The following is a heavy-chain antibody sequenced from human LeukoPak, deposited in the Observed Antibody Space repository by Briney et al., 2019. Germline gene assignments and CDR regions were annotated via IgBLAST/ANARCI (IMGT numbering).Heavy chain of an antibody. CDR1: GGTFSSYA. V-gene: IGHV1-69*04. CDR2: IIPILGIA. J-gene: IGHJ4*02. Sequence: SVKVSCKASGGTFSSYAISWVRQAPGQGLEWMGRIIPILGIANYAQKFQGRVTITTDYMELSSLRSEDTAVYYCARGRGSSSWYDFDYWGQGTLVIVSS. CDR3: ARGRGSSSWYDFDY. D-gene: IGHD6-13*01.